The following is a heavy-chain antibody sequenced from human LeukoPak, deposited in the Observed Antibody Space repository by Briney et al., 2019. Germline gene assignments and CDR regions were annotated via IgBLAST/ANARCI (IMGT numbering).Heavy chain of an antibody. D-gene: IGHD2-15*01. CDR3: TTDPDCSGGSCYYYMDV. CDR1: GFTFSNAW. Sequence: GGSLRLSCAASGFTFSNAWMSWVRQAPGKGLEWVGRIKSKTDGGTTDYAAPVKGRFTISRDDSKNTLYLQMNSLKTEDTAVYYCTTDPDCSGGSCYYYMDVWGKGTTVTVSS. CDR2: IKSKTDGGTT. J-gene: IGHJ6*03. V-gene: IGHV3-15*01.